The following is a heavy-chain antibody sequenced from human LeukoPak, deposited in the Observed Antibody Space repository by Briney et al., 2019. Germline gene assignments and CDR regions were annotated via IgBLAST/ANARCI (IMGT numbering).Heavy chain of an antibody. CDR3: ARKLPEGFDY. D-gene: IGHD3-10*01. CDR1: GFTFSSYE. J-gene: IGHJ4*02. CDR2: ISSSGSTI. V-gene: IGHV3-48*03. Sequence: GGSLRLSCAASGFTFSSYEMNWVSQAPGKGLEWVSYISSSGSTIYYADSVKGRFTISRDNAKNSLYLQMNSLRAEDTAVYYCARKLPEGFDYWGQGTLVTVSS.